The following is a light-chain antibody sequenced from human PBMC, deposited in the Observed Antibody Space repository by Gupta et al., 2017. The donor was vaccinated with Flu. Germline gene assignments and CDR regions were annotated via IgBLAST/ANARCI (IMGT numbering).Light chain of an antibody. CDR1: SSDIGSYNY. CDR2: GLT. CDR3: LSGNSSSTLV. J-gene: IGLJ2*01. V-gene: IGLV2-14*01. Sequence: SITISSTGTSSDIGSYNYLTWDHQHPCQAHKLLVYGLTICTAGVSSRFSASQSGHTASLTISGRQAEDEADYYFLSGNSSSTLVFGGGTKLTVL.